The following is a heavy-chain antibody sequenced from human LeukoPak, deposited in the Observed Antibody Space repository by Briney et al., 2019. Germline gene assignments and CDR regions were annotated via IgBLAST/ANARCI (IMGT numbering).Heavy chain of an antibody. V-gene: IGHV1-8*03. CDR1: GYTFTSYD. CDR2: MNPNSGNT. Sequence: EASVKVSRKASGYTFTSYDINWVRQATGQGLEWMGWMNPNSGNTGYAQKFQGRVTITRNTSISTAYMELSSLRSDDTAVYYCARDPDPYYYYYMDVWGKGTTVTVSS. J-gene: IGHJ6*03. CDR3: ARDPDPYYYYYMDV.